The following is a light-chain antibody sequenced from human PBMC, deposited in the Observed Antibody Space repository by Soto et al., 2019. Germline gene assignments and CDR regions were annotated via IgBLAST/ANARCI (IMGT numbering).Light chain of an antibody. J-gene: IGKJ1*01. CDR3: QQYCSTPRA. V-gene: IGKV4-1*01. CDR2: WAS. Sequence: DIVMTQSPDSLAVSLGERATVNCKSSQSLICSSNDKSYLAWYQHKPGQPPKLLIYWASTRESGVPDRFSGSGSGTDFTLTIASLQAEDVAVYYCQQYCSTPRAFGQGTKVELK. CDR1: QSLICSSNDKSY.